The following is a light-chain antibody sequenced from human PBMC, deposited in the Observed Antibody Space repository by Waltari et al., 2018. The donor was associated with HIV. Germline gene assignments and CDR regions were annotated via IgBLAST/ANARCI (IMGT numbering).Light chain of an antibody. CDR3: AAWDDSLNGRVV. CDR1: SSDVGSYNL. J-gene: IGLJ2*01. CDR2: EGS. V-gene: IGLV2-23*01. Sequence: QSALTQPASVSGSPGQSITISCTGTSSDVGSYNLVSWYQQHPGKAPKLMIYEGSKRPSGVSNRFSGSKSGNTASLTISGLQAEDEADYYCAAWDDSLNGRVVFGGGTKLTVL.